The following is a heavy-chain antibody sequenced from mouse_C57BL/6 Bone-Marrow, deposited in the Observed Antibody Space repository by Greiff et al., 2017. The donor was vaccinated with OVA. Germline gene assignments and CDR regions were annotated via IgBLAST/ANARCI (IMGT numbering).Heavy chain of an antibody. CDR2: ISSGSSTI. CDR3: AIVATPYWYFDV. D-gene: IGHD1-1*01. V-gene: IGHV5-17*01. J-gene: IGHJ1*03. CDR1: GFTFSDYG. Sequence: EVQRVESGGGLVKPGGSLKLSCAASGFTFSDYGMHWVRQAPEKGLEWVAYISSGSSTIYYAATVKGRFTISRDNAKNTLFLQMTSLRSEDTAMYYCAIVATPYWYFDVWGTGTTVTVSS.